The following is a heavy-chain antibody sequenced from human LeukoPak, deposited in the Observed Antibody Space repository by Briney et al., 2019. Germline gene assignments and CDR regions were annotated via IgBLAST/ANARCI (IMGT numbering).Heavy chain of an antibody. D-gene: IGHD5-18*01. Sequence: SETLSLACAVYGGSFSGYYWSWIRQPPGKGLEWIGEINHSGSTNYNPSLKSRVTMSVDTSKNQFSLKLSSVTAADTAVYYCARGVSYGYYFDYWGQGTLVTVSS. J-gene: IGHJ4*02. CDR3: ARGVSYGYYFDY. CDR2: INHSGST. V-gene: IGHV4-34*01. CDR1: GGSFSGYY.